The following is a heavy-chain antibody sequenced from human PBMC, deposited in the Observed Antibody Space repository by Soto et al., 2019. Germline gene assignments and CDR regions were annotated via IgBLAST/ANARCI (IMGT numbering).Heavy chain of an antibody. D-gene: IGHD2-15*01. CDR1: GFTFSTYS. CDR2: ISYSSITI. V-gene: IGHV3-48*01. CDR3: ATAVGGYCSGVSCDHPPFDM. J-gene: IGHJ3*02. Sequence: EVQLVESGGGLVQPGGSLRLSCAASGFTFSTYSMNWVRQAPGKGLEWVSYISYSSITIFYADSVKGRFTISRDNAKNSLSLQMNSLRAEDTAVYYCATAVGGYCSGVSCDHPPFDMWGQGTMVTVSS.